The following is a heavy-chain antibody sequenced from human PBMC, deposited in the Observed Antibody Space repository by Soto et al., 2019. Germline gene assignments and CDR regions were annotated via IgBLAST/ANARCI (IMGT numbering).Heavy chain of an antibody. J-gene: IGHJ4*02. Sequence: GGSLRLSCAASGFTFSSYGMHWVRQAPGKGLEWVAVISYDGSNKYYADSVKGRFTISRDNSKNTLYLQMNSLRAEDTAVYYCAKEGMHYDFWSGYYSTPPSYYFDYWGQGTLVTVSS. D-gene: IGHD3-3*01. CDR3: AKEGMHYDFWSGYYSTPPSYYFDY. CDR2: ISYDGSNK. V-gene: IGHV3-30*18. CDR1: GFTFSSYG.